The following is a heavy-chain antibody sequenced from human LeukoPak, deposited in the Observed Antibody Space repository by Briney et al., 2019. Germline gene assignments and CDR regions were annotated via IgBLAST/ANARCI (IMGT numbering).Heavy chain of an antibody. CDR2: ISGYNGAT. V-gene: IGHV1-18*01. J-gene: IGHJ4*02. Sequence: ASVTVSCKASGYTFTNSGIMWVRQAPGQGLEWMGWISGYNGATDYAHKFQGRVTMTTDTSTSTAYMEMRSLRSDDTAVYFCARSWTSACHYWGQGTLVTVSS. CDR3: ARSWTSACHY. D-gene: IGHD6-13*01. CDR1: GYTFTNSG.